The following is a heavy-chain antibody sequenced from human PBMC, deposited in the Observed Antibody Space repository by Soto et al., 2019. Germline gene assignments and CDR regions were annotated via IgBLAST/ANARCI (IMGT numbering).Heavy chain of an antibody. J-gene: IGHJ4*01. CDR2: ISSSSENI. CDR3: ARLPKGSVVTG. CDR1: GFSFRDHS. V-gene: IGHV3-48*02. Sequence: GGSLRLSCVGSGFSFRDHSMNWVRQPPGKGLQWISYISSSSENIYYADSVKGRFTVSRDNAKNTLFLQMNSLRDDDSAIYYCARLPKGSVVTGWGQGSLVTVSS. D-gene: IGHD2-21*02.